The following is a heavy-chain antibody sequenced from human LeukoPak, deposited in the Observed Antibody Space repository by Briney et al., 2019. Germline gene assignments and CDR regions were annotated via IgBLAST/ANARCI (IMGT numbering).Heavy chain of an antibody. CDR1: GFTFSSYG. CDR2: ISYDGSNK. D-gene: IGHD2-2*01. V-gene: IGHV3-30*18. Sequence: GGSLRLSCAASGFTFSSYGMPWVRQAPGKGLEWVAVISYDGSNKYYADSVKGRFTISRDNSKNTLYLQMNSLRAEDTAVYYCAKRSSTSCSSPRGDDYWGQGTLVTVSS. J-gene: IGHJ4*02. CDR3: AKRSSTSCSSPRGDDY.